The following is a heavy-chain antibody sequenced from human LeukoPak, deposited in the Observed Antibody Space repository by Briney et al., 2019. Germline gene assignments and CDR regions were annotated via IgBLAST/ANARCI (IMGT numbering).Heavy chain of an antibody. J-gene: IGHJ4*02. CDR3: AREGGYSYGSALDY. Sequence: GGTLRLSCAASGFTVSSNYMSWVRQAPGKGLEWVSVIYSGGSTYYADSVKGRFTISRDNAKNSLYLQMNSLRAEDTAVYYCAREGGYSYGSALDYWGQGTLVTVSS. V-gene: IGHV3-66*01. CDR1: GFTVSSNY. D-gene: IGHD5-18*01. CDR2: IYSGGST.